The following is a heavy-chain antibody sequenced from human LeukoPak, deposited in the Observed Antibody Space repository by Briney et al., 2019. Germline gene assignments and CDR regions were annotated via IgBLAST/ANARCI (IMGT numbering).Heavy chain of an antibody. V-gene: IGHV3-48*01. CDR1: GFTFSSHS. Sequence: GGSLRLSCATSGFTFSSHSMSWVRQAPGKGLEWVSFISSDNVTRYYADSVKGRFTISRDNAKRSLYLQMNNLRAEDTAVYYCARDYGYRIVDYFDSWGQGILVSVSS. D-gene: IGHD5-18*01. CDR2: ISSDNVTR. J-gene: IGHJ4*02. CDR3: ARDYGYRIVDYFDS.